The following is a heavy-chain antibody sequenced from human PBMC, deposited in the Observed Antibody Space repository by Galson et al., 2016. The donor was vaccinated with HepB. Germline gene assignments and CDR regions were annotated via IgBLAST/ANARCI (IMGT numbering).Heavy chain of an antibody. J-gene: IGHJ4*02. D-gene: IGHD3-10*01. CDR3: VRVKSMGRGGCFDY. CDR1: GDSMTSSSYY. Sequence: SETLSLTCAVSGDSMTSSSYYWGWIRQPPGKGLEWIGSFHSGSTYSKPSLKSRVTISVDTSKNQISLKLSSVTAADSAVYYCVRVKSMGRGGCFDYWGQGTLVTVSS. V-gene: IGHV4-39*01. CDR2: FHSGST.